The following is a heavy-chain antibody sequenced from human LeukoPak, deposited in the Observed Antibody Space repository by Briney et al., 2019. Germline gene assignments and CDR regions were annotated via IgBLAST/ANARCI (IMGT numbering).Heavy chain of an antibody. Sequence: GGSLRLSCAGSLFNFSNFAMHWVRQAPGKGLEWVSAISGSGGSTYYADSVKGRFTISRDNSKNTLYLQMNSLRAEDTAVYYCARAPYGDYALDYWGQGTLVTVSS. D-gene: IGHD4-17*01. CDR1: LFNFSNFA. CDR3: ARAPYGDYALDY. V-gene: IGHV3-23*01. J-gene: IGHJ4*02. CDR2: ISGSGGST.